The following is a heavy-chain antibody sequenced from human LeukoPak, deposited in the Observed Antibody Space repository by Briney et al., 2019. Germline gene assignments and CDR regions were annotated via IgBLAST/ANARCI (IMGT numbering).Heavy chain of an antibody. J-gene: IGHJ3*02. D-gene: IGHD3-22*01. V-gene: IGHV1-69*05. CDR1: GGTFSSYA. CDR2: IIPIFGTA. CDR3: ASPTAYYYDSGGFDI. Sequence: SVKVSCKASGGTFSSYAISWVRQAPGQGLEWMGGIIPIFGTANYAQKFQGRVTITTDESTSTAYMELSSLRSEDTAVYYCASPTAYYYDSGGFDIWGQGTMVTVSS.